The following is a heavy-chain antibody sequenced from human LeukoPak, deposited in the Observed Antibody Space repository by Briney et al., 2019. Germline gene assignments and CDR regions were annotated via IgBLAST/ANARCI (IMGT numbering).Heavy chain of an antibody. CDR3: VVTTRSYPFDY. Sequence: GGSLRLSCAASGFTFSSNWMCWVRQDPGKGLEWVANINQDGSVKNYVDSVKGRFTISRDNAKNSLYLQMNSLRAEDTAVYYCVVTTRSYPFDYWGQGTLVTVPS. V-gene: IGHV3-7*01. D-gene: IGHD4-23*01. CDR2: INQDGSVK. CDR1: GFTFSSNW. J-gene: IGHJ4*02.